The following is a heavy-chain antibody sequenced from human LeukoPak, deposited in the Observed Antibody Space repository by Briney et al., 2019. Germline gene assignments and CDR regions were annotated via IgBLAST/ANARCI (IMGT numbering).Heavy chain of an antibody. CDR1: GFTFSDAW. CDR2: IKRKTDGGTT. J-gene: IGHJ4*02. D-gene: IGHD7-27*01. V-gene: IGHV3-15*07. Sequence: GGSLRLSCAASGFTFSDAWMNWVRQAPGKGLEWVGRIKRKTDGGTTDYAAPVKGRFTITRDDSKNTLYLQMNSLKTEDTAVYYCTTGNWGPYWGQGTLVTVSS. CDR3: TTGNWGPY.